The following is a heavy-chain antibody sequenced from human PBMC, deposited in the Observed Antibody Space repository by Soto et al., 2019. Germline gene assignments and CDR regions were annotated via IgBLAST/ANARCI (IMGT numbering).Heavy chain of an antibody. CDR2: IYYSGNT. Sequence: QVQLQESGPGLVKPSQTLSLTCTVSGGSISSGGYYWSWIRQHPGKGLEWIGYIYYSGNTYYNPSLKSRVTISVDTSKNQFSLKLSSVTAADTAVYYCARLIGTMPFWAFDIWGQGTMVTVSS. V-gene: IGHV4-31*03. CDR3: ARLIGTMPFWAFDI. J-gene: IGHJ3*02. D-gene: IGHD1-7*01. CDR1: GGSISSGGYY.